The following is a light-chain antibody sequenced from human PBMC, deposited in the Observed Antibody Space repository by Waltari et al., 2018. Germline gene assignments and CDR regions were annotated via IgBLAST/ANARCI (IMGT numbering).Light chain of an antibody. CDR3: QQYGSLPWT. CDR1: ESVPSGY. V-gene: IGKV3-20*01. Sequence: EIVLTQSPGTLSLSPGDRATLSCRASESVPSGYLAWYQQKPGQAPRLLIFGASSWATGVPDRFSGSESGTDFTLTISRLEPEDFAVYYCQQYGSLPWTFGQGTKVDLK. J-gene: IGKJ1*01. CDR2: GAS.